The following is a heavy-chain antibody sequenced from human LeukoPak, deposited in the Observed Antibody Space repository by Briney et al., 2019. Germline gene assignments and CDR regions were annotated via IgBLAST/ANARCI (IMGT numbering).Heavy chain of an antibody. D-gene: IGHD5-12*01. J-gene: IGHJ4*02. CDR2: IYYSGST. CDR3: ATSCYDTSPEY. Sequence: SETLSLTCTVSGGSISSSSYYWGWIRQPPGKGLEWIGSIYYSGSTYYNPSLKSRVTISVDTSKNQFSLKLSSVTAADTAVHYCATSCYDTSPEYWGQGTLVTVSS. CDR1: GGSISSSSYY. V-gene: IGHV4-39*01.